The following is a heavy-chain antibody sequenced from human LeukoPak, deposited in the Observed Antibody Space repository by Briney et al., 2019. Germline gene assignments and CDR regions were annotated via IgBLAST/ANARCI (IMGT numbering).Heavy chain of an antibody. J-gene: IGHJ4*02. CDR1: GFTFSSYW. CDR2: ISSDGSRI. V-gene: IGHV3-74*01. D-gene: IGHD5-12*01. CDR3: ARDRGYTQDY. Sequence: GGSLRLSCAASGFTFSSYWMHWVRQAPGKGLVWVSRISSDGSRISYADSVKGRFTISRDNAKNTLYLQMNSLRAEDTAVYYCARDRGYTQDYWGQGTLVTVSS.